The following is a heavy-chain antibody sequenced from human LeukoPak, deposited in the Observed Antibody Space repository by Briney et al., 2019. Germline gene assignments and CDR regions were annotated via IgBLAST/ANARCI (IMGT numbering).Heavy chain of an antibody. CDR3: ARDKASFRELIAAFDI. J-gene: IGHJ3*02. D-gene: IGHD1-26*01. CDR1: GYTFTGYY. V-gene: IGHV1-2*02. CDR2: INPNSGGT. Sequence: ASVKVTCKASGYTFTGYYMHWVRQPPGQGLEWVGWINPNSGGTNYAQKFQGRVTMTRDTSISTAYMELSRLRSDDTAVYYCARDKASFRELIAAFDIWGQGTMVTVSS.